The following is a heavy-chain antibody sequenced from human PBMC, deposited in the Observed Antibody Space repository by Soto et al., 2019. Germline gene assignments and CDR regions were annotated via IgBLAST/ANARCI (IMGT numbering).Heavy chain of an antibody. CDR2: MNPNSGKT. J-gene: IGHJ4*02. V-gene: IGHV1-8*01. D-gene: IGHD3-10*01. CDR1: GYTFTSYD. CDR3: ARGGVFFFAAPTNPFDY. Sequence: QVQLVQSGAEVKKPGASVKVSCKASGYTFTSYDINWVRQATGQGLEWMGWMNPNSGKTGYAQKFQGRVTMTRNTTISTAYMDLSSLRSEDTAVYYCARGGVFFFAAPTNPFDYWGQGTLVTVSS.